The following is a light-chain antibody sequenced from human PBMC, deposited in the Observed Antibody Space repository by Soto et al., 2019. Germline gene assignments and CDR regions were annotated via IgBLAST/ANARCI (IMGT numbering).Light chain of an antibody. CDR2: GAS. CDR3: QQFRSEPART. Sequence: EIVLTQSPGTLSLSPGERATLSCRASQSVTSSYLAWYQHKRGQAPRLLIYGASNRATGIPDRFSGSGSGTHFPLTNRRLDPEDFAVYYCQQFRSEPARTFGQRLQVQIK. CDR1: QSVTSSY. J-gene: IGKJ1*01. V-gene: IGKV3-20*01.